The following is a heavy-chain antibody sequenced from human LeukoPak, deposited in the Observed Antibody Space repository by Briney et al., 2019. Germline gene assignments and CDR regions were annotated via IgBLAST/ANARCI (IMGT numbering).Heavy chain of an antibody. Sequence: SETLSLTCSVSGGSISSSAYHWSWFRQHPGKGLEWIGYIYYTGRTNYNPSLKSRVTISVDTSKNQFSLKLSSVTAADTAVYYCARHVWLQPFDYWGQGTLVTVSS. CDR3: ARHVWLQPFDY. V-gene: IGHV4-61*05. J-gene: IGHJ4*02. CDR1: GGSISSSAYH. D-gene: IGHD3-9*01. CDR2: IYYTGRT.